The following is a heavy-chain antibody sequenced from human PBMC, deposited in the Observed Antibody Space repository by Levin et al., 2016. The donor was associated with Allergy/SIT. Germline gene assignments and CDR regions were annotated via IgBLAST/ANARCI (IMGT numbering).Heavy chain of an antibody. V-gene: IGHV1-69*01. Sequence: WVRQAPGQGLEWMGGIIPIFGTANYAQKFQGRVTITADESTSTAYMELSSLRSEDTAVYYCAIDSGLYDSSGYYPLDYWGQGTLVTVSS. CDR2: IIPIFGTA. CDR3: AIDSGLYDSSGYYPLDY. D-gene: IGHD3-22*01. J-gene: IGHJ4*02.